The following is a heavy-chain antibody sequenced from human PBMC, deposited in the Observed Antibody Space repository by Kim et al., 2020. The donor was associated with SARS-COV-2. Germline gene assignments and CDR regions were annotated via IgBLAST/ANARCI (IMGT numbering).Heavy chain of an antibody. Sequence: SETLSLTCAVNGGSFSRFFWGWIRQPPGKGLECIGEINHGGSANYNPSLKGRVSISVDTSKKQFSLTLTSVTAADTAVYYCASPPMDCSSTTCYPTHYY. V-gene: IGHV4-34*01. CDR1: GGSFSRFF. CDR2: INHGGSA. J-gene: IGHJ6*03. CDR3: ASPPMDCSSTTCYPTHYY. D-gene: IGHD2-2*01.